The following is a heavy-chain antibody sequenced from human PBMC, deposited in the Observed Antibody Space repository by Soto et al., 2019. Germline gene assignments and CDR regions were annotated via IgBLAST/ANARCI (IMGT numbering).Heavy chain of an antibody. V-gene: IGHV1-69*04. J-gene: IGHJ3*02. CDR2: IIPILGIA. CDR1: GGTFSSYT. Sequence: GASVKVSCKASGGTFSSYTISWVRQAPGQGLEWMGRIIPILGIANYAQKFQGRVTITADKSTSTAYMELSSLGSEDTAVYYCAREGRVEVVAATPFAFDIWGQGTMVTVS. CDR3: AREGRVEVVAATPFAFDI. D-gene: IGHD2-15*01.